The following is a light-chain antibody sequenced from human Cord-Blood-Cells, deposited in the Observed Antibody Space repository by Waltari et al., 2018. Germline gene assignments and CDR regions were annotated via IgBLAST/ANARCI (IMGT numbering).Light chain of an antibody. CDR2: RNN. J-gene: IGLJ3*02. CDR3: AAWDDSLSGPV. V-gene: IGLV1-47*01. Sequence: QSVLTQPPSASGTPGQRVTIPCSGSSSNIGSNYVYWYQQLPGTAPKLLISRNNQRPSGVPDRFSGSKSGTSASLAISGLRSEDEADYYCAAWDDSLSGPVFGGGTKLTVL. CDR1: SSNIGSNY.